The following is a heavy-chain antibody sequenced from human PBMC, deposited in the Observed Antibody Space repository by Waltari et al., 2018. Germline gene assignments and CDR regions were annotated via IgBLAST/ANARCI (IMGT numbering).Heavy chain of an antibody. CDR1: GFTFSSYA. V-gene: IGHV3-30*01. CDR3: ARFVEL. CDR2: ISYDGSNK. J-gene: IGHJ5*02. Sequence: QVQLVESGGGVVQPGRSLRLSCAASGFTFSSYAMHWVRQAPGKGLEWVAVISYDGSNKDYADSVKGRFTISRDNSKNTLYLQMNSLRAEDTAVYYCARFVELWGQGTLVTVSS.